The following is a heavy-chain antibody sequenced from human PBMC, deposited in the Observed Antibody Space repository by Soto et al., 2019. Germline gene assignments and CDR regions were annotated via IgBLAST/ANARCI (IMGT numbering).Heavy chain of an antibody. Sequence: QVQLVESGGGVVQPGRSLRLSCAASGFTFSSYGMHWVRQAPGKGLEWVAVISYDGSNKYYADSVKGRFTISRDNSKNTLYLQMNSLRAEDTAVYYCAKDWGLHSSSWSLVFDYWGQGTLVTVSS. CDR3: AKDWGLHSSSWSLVFDY. D-gene: IGHD6-13*01. J-gene: IGHJ4*02. CDR2: ISYDGSNK. V-gene: IGHV3-30*18. CDR1: GFTFSSYG.